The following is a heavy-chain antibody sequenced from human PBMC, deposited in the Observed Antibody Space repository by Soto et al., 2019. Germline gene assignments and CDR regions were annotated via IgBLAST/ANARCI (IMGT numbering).Heavy chain of an antibody. CDR3: ARDLRMGIAVAGAYYYYGMDV. CDR2: TYYRSKWYN. CDR1: GDSVSSNSAA. J-gene: IGHJ6*02. V-gene: IGHV6-1*01. D-gene: IGHD6-19*01. Sequence: SQTLSLTCXISGDSVSSNSAAWNWIRQSPSRGLEWLGRTYYRSKWYNDYAVSVKSRITINPDTSKNQFSLQLNSVTPEDTAVYYCARDLRMGIAVAGAYYYYGMDVWGQGTTVTVSS.